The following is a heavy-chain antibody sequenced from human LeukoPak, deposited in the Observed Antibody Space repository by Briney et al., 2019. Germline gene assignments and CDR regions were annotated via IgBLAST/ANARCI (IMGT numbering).Heavy chain of an antibody. J-gene: IGHJ4*02. Sequence: PSETLSLTCTVSGGSISTSSYYWGWIRQPPGKGLEWIGSIYYSGSTYYNPSLKSRITISVDTSKNPFSLKLSSVTAADTAVYYCARGGDPYYYDSSGQFDYWGQGTLVTVSS. D-gene: IGHD3-22*01. CDR2: IYYSGST. CDR1: GGSISTSSYY. CDR3: ARGGDPYYYDSSGQFDY. V-gene: IGHV4-39*07.